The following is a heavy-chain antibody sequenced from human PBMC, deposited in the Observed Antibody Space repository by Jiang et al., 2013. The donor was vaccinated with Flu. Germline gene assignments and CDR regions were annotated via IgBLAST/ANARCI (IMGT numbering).Heavy chain of an antibody. D-gene: IGHD4-17*01. V-gene: IGHV1-2*02. CDR2: INPNSGGT. CDR3: ARELTTVTYYYYYGMDV. Sequence: SGAEVKKPGASVKVSCKASGYTFTGYYMHWVRQAPGQGLEWMGWINPNSGGTNYAQKFQGRVTMTRDTSISTAYMELSRLRSDDTAVYYCARELTTVTYYYYYGMDVWGQGTTVTVSS. CDR1: GYTFTGYY. J-gene: IGHJ6*02.